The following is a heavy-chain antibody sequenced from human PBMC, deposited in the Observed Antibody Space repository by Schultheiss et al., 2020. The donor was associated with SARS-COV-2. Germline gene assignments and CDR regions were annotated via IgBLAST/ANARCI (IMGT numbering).Heavy chain of an antibody. V-gene: IGHV3-33*01. CDR3: ARDRHDPFGVASGDAFDI. CDR1: GFTFSSYG. Sequence: GGSLRLSCAASGFTFSSYGMHWVRQAPGKGLEWVAVIWYDGSNKYYADSVKGRFTISRDNAKNSLYLQMNSLRAEDTAVYYCARDRHDPFGVASGDAFDIWGQGTMVTVSS. J-gene: IGHJ3*02. D-gene: IGHD3-3*01. CDR2: IWYDGSNK.